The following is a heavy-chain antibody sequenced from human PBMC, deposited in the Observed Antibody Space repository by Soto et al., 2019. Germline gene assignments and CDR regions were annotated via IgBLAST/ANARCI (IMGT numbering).Heavy chain of an antibody. CDR2: IHHSGTT. CDR1: SGSISTNNW. Sequence: QVQLQESGPGLVKPSGTLSLTCAVSSGSISTNNWWSWVRQPPGKGLEWIGEIHHSGTTNYNPSLKSRVTTSVDKSKNQFSLKLNPVTAADTAVYYCATGGSYCSRTGCLDWYPERWGRGTLVAVSS. J-gene: IGHJ2*01. CDR3: ATGGSYCSRTGCLDWYPER. V-gene: IGHV4-4*02. D-gene: IGHD2-2*01.